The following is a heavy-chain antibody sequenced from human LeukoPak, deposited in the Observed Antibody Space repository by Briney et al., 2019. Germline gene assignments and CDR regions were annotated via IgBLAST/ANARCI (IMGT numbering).Heavy chain of an antibody. J-gene: IGHJ4*02. V-gene: IGHV3-53*01. Sequence: GGSLRLSCVASGFTFSSYGMHWVRQAPGKGLEWVSVIYSGGSTYYADSVKGRFTISRDNSKSTLYIQMNSLRAEDTAVYYCARAKPKNMVRGLIMRRESRYYFDYWGQGTLVTVSS. CDR3: ARAKPKNMVRGLIMRRESRYYFDY. CDR2: IYSGGST. D-gene: IGHD3-10*01. CDR1: GFTFSSYG.